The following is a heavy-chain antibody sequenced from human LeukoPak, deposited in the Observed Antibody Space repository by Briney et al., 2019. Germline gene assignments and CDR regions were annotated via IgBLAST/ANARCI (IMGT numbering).Heavy chain of an antibody. Sequence: PSETLSLTCAVYGGSFSGYYWSWIRQPPGKGLEWIGEINHSGSTNYNPSLKSRVTISVDTSKNHFSLKLSSVTAADTAVYYCVIHRDLYSGYDNWGQGTLVTVSS. V-gene: IGHV4-34*01. CDR1: GGSFSGYY. CDR3: VIHRDLYSGYDN. J-gene: IGHJ4*02. CDR2: INHSGST. D-gene: IGHD5-12*01.